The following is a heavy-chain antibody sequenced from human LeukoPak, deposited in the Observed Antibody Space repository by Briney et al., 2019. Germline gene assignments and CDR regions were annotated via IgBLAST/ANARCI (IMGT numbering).Heavy chain of an antibody. CDR2: ISGCGGNT. J-gene: IGHJ4*02. Sequence: GGSLRLSCAASGFTFSNYAMSWVRQAPGKGLEWLSVISGCGGNTHYADSVKGRLTISRDTSKNTLYLQIDSLTTDDTAIYYCARRTITAGGDCLDYWGQGTLITVSS. CDR3: ARRTITAGGDCLDY. CDR1: GFTFSNYA. V-gene: IGHV3-23*01. D-gene: IGHD2-21*02.